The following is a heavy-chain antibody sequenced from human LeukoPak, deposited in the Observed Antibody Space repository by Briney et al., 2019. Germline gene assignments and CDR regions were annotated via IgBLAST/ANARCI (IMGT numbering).Heavy chain of an antibody. CDR2: INSDARST. CDR3: AKDSYDTSI. J-gene: IGHJ4*02. D-gene: IGHD3-22*01. CDR1: GFTFSNYW. V-gene: IGHV3-74*01. Sequence: GGSLRLSCAASGFTFSNYWMHWVRQAPGKGLVWVSRINSDARSTSYADSVKGRFTISRDNAKNTLYLQMNSLRADDTAVYYCAKDSYDTSIWGQRTLVTVSS.